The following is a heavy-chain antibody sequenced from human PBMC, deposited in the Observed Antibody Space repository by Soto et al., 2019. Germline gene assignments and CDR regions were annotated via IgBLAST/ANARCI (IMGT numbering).Heavy chain of an antibody. J-gene: IGHJ4*02. CDR1: GGSISSYY. Sequence: SETLSLTCTVSGGSISSYYWSWIRQPPGKGLEWIGYIYYSGSTNYNPSLKSRVTISVDTNKNQFSLKLSSVTAADTAVYYCASISNYDYVWGSYEAFDYWGQGTLVTVSS. D-gene: IGHD3-16*01. CDR3: ASISNYDYVWGSYEAFDY. CDR2: IYYSGST. V-gene: IGHV4-59*01.